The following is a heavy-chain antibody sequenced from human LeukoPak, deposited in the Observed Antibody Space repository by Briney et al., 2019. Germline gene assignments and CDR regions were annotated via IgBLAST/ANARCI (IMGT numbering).Heavy chain of an antibody. CDR2: INHSGST. J-gene: IGHJ4*02. CDR3: ARGLPKRYYYDSSGYYY. V-gene: IGHV4-34*01. D-gene: IGHD3-22*01. CDR1: GFTFSNYA. Sequence: GSLRLSCAAPGFTFSNYAMSWIRQPPGKGLEWIGEINHSGSTNYNPSLKSRVTISVDTSKNQFSLKLSSVTAADTAVYYCARGLPKRYYYDSSGYYYWGQGTLVTVSS.